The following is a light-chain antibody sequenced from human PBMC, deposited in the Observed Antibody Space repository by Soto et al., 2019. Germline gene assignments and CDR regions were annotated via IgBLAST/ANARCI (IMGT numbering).Light chain of an antibody. CDR2: ATS. CDR1: QTVSSSY. CDR3: QQFGSSLFT. V-gene: IGKV3-20*01. J-gene: IGKJ3*01. Sequence: EVVLTQSPDTLSLSPGERATLSCRASQTVSSSYLAWYQEKPGQAPRLLIYATSNRAPGIPDRFSGSVSGTHVSLTINRLEPEDSAVYYCQQFGSSLFTFGPGTKVDIK.